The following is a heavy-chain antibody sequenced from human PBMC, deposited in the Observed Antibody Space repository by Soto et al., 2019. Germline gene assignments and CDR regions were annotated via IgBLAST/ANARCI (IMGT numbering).Heavy chain of an antibody. CDR2: ISGNNGNT. J-gene: IGHJ4*02. V-gene: IGHV1-18*01. Sequence: ASVKVSCKASGYTFTRYGISWVRQAPGQGLEWMGWISGNNGNTNLAPNLQGRVTLTTDTSTSTAYMELRSLRSDDTAVYYCARDRGITVALWTDYWGQGTLVTVSS. CDR3: ARDRGITVALWTDY. D-gene: IGHD6-19*01. CDR1: GYTFTRYG.